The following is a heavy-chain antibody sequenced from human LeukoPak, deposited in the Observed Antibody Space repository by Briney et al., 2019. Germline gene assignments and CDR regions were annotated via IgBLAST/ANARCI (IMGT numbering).Heavy chain of an antibody. Sequence: GGSLRLSCAASGFIFNNYWMQWVRQAPGKGLEWVANINYGGNENYHVDSVKGRFTISRDNVRNSLYLQMNSLRAEDTAVYYCTRGDPDKWGQGTLVIVSS. CDR3: TRGDPDK. CDR2: INYGGNEN. J-gene: IGHJ4*02. CDR1: GFIFNNYW. V-gene: IGHV3-7*03. D-gene: IGHD2-21*02.